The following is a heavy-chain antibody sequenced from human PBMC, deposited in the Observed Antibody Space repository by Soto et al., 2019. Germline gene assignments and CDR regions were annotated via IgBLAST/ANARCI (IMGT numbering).Heavy chain of an antibody. CDR2: MTADGTDT. V-gene: IGHV3-23*01. Sequence: DVQMLESGGGLVQPGGSLRLSCAASGFTLKAYGMSWLRQPPGKGLEWVSSMTADGTDTALADSVKDRFTTSRDDSRDTVYLEMNSLRVEDTAVYYCVRGGADLYQNGLDVWGQGTTVSVSS. D-gene: IGHD3-10*01. CDR1: GFTLKAYG. CDR3: VRGGADLYQNGLDV. J-gene: IGHJ6*02.